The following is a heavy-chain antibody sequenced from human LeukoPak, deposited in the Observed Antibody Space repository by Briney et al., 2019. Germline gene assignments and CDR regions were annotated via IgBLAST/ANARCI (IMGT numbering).Heavy chain of an antibody. CDR2: IKADGSVK. V-gene: IGHV3-7*01. CDR1: GFTFSTFW. CDR3: VRDSDYQRISTDRYAHYDALDF. Sequence: GGSLRLSCAASGFTFSTFWMSWVRQAPGKGLEWVANIKADGSVKHYIDSMEGRFSISRDNARSSLYLQMNSPRAEDTAVYYCVRDSDYQRISTDRYAHYDALDFWGHGTMVTVSS. D-gene: IGHD3-16*01. J-gene: IGHJ3*01.